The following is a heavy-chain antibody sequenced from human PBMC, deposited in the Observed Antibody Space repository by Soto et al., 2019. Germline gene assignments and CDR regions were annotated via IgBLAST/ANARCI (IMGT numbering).Heavy chain of an antibody. D-gene: IGHD3-22*01. CDR2: IYYSGST. CDR1: GGSISSYY. J-gene: IGHJ4*02. Sequence: PSETLSLTCTVSGGSISSYYWSWIRQPPGKGLEWIGYIYYSGSTNYNPSLKSRVTISVDTSKNQFSLKLSSVTAADTAVYYCAMLGQYYDRSGYYSWGKGTLVTVSS. CDR3: AMLGQYYDRSGYYS. V-gene: IGHV4-59*01.